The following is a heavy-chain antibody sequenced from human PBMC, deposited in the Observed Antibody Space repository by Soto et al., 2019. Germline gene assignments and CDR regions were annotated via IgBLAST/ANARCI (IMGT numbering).Heavy chain of an antibody. J-gene: IGHJ4*02. Sequence: EVQLVESGGGLVEPGGSLRLSCAASGFTFSNAWMNWVRQAPGKGLEWVGRIRRKTDGGTTDYVAPVKGRFSISRDDSKNTLYLQMNSLKTEDTAVYYCATGVTTGRWGQGTLVTVGS. CDR2: IRRKTDGGTT. CDR1: GFTFSNAW. CDR3: ATGVTTGR. D-gene: IGHD4-17*01. V-gene: IGHV3-15*01.